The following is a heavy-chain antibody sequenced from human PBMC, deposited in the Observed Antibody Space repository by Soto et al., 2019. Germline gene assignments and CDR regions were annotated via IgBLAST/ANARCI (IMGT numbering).Heavy chain of an antibody. D-gene: IGHD6-13*01. V-gene: IGHV3-20*04. CDR3: AKSTYSSSWSPFAY. Sequence: GGSLRLSCAASGFTFDDHGMSWVRQAPGKGLEWVSGINWNGGSTGYADSVKGRFTISRDNAKNSLYLQMNSLRAEDTALYYCAKSTYSSSWSPFAYWGQGTLVTVSS. CDR1: GFTFDDHG. CDR2: INWNGGST. J-gene: IGHJ4*02.